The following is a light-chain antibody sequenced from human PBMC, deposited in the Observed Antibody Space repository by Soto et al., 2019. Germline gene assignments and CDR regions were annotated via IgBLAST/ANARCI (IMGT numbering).Light chain of an antibody. CDR3: QQYGSSGT. Sequence: LLTQSPATLSVSPGQRVTLSCRASQSISSYLAWYQQKPGQAPRLLIYGASNRATGIPDRFSGSGSGTGFTLTISRLEPEDFAVYYCQQYGSSGTFGQGTKVDIK. CDR1: QSISSY. CDR2: GAS. V-gene: IGKV3-20*01. J-gene: IGKJ1*01.